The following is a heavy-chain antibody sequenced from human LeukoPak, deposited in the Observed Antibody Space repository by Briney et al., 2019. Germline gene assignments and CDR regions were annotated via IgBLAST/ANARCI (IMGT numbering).Heavy chain of an antibody. CDR1: GFTFDDYG. Sequence: PGGSLRLSCAASGFTFDDYGMSWVRHAPGKGLEWVSGINWNGGSTGYADSVKGRFTISRDNAKNSLYLQMNSLRAEDTALYYCARGPYYYDSSGYYSPYDDWGQGTLVTVSS. J-gene: IGHJ4*02. V-gene: IGHV3-20*04. D-gene: IGHD3-22*01. CDR2: INWNGGST. CDR3: ARGPYYYDSSGYYSPYDD.